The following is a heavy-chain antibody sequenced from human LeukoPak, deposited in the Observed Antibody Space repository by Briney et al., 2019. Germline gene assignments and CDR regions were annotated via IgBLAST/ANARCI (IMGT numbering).Heavy chain of an antibody. V-gene: IGHV4-34*01. Sequence: SETLSLTCAVYGGSFSGYYWSWIRQPPGKGLEWIGEINHSGSTDYNPSLKSRVTISVDTSKNQFSLKLSPVTAADTAVYYCARRRYYDSSGYYRGPGWFDPWGQGTLVTVSS. CDR3: ARRRYYDSSGYYRGPGWFDP. CDR1: GGSFSGYY. J-gene: IGHJ5*02. CDR2: INHSGST. D-gene: IGHD3-22*01.